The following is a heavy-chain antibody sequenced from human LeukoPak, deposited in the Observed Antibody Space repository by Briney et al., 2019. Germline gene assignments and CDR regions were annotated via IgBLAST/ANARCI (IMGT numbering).Heavy chain of an antibody. J-gene: IGHJ4*02. D-gene: IGHD3-10*01. V-gene: IGHV1-18*01. CDR2: ISAYNGNT. Sequence: ASVKVSCKASGYTFTSYGIIWVRQAPGQGLEWMGWISAYNGNTDYAQNLQGRVTMTTDSSTTTAYMELRSLRSDDTAVYYCARVYYGSGSYSYFDYWGQGTLVTVSS. CDR1: GYTFTSYG. CDR3: ARVYYGSGSYSYFDY.